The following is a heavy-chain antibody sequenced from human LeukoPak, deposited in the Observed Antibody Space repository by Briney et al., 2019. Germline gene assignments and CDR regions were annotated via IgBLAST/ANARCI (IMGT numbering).Heavy chain of an antibody. J-gene: IGHJ4*02. V-gene: IGHV1-3*03. CDR1: GFTFTSYA. Sequence: GGSLRLSCAASGFTFTSYAMHWVRQAPGQRLEWMGWINAGNGNTKYSQEFQGRVTITRDTSASTAYMELSSLRSEDMAVYYCARMRHTYYYDSSGYYPFDYWGQGTLVTVSS. CDR2: INAGNGNT. D-gene: IGHD3-22*01. CDR3: ARMRHTYYYDSSGYYPFDY.